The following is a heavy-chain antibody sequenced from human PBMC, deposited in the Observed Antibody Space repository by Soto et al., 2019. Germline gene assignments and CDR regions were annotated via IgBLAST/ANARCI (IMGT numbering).Heavy chain of an antibody. Sequence: QVQLVQSGAEVKKPGASVKVSCKASGDTFTDYYIHWVRQAPGQGLEWMGTVNPSGGHTTYAQHFPGRMTMTRDTSTSTLYMELSSLTSEDTAVYYCARRGHVVVVTAALDYWGQGTLVTVSS. J-gene: IGHJ4*02. D-gene: IGHD2-21*02. V-gene: IGHV1-46*01. CDR2: VNPSGGHT. CDR3: ARRGHVVVVTAALDY. CDR1: GDTFTDYY.